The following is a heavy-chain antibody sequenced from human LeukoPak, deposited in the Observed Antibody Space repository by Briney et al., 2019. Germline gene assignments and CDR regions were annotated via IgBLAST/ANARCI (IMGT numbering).Heavy chain of an antibody. CDR3: ARGYSYGFDY. CDR2: ISGSGGST. V-gene: IGHV3-23*01. D-gene: IGHD5-18*01. J-gene: IGHJ4*02. Sequence: GGSLRLSCAASGYTFSNYAMSWVRQAPGKGLEWVSAISGSGGSTYYADSVKGRFTISRDNSKNTLDLQMNSLRAEDTAVYYCARGYSYGFDYWGQGTLVTVSS. CDR1: GYTFSNYA.